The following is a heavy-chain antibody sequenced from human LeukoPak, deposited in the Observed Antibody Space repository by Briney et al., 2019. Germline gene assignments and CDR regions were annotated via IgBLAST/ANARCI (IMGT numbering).Heavy chain of an antibody. J-gene: IGHJ5*02. CDR1: GGTFSSYA. CDR3: ARGSYGDYDGWFDP. Sequence: SVKVSCKASGGTFSSYAISWVRQAPGQGLEWMGGIIPIFGTANYAQKFQGRVTMTTDTSTSTAYMELRSLRSDDTAFYYCARGSYGDYDGWFDPWGQGTLVTVSS. V-gene: IGHV1-69*05. D-gene: IGHD5-12*01. CDR2: IIPIFGTA.